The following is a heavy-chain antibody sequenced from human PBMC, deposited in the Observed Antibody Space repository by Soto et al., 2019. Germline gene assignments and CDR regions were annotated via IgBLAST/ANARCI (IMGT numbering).Heavy chain of an antibody. CDR3: ARWYCSSTSCYLGGYCSGGSCYSRAFDI. D-gene: IGHD2-15*01. J-gene: IGHJ3*02. Sequence: GASAKVSCKASGGSFSSYAMSWVRQATGQGLEWMGGIIPIFGTANYAQKFQGRVTITADESTSTAYMELSSLRSEDTAVYYCARWYCSSTSCYLGGYCSGGSCYSRAFDIWGQGTMVTVSS. CDR2: IIPIFGTA. V-gene: IGHV1-69*13. CDR1: GGSFSSYA.